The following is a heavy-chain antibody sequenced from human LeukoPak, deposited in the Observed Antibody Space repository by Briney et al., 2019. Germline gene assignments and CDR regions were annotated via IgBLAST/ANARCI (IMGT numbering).Heavy chain of an antibody. V-gene: IGHV1-8*01. Sequence: GASVKVSCKGSGYTFTNYDINWVRQATGQGLEWMGWMNPNSGYTGFAQKFQGRVSMTRNTSISTAYMELSSLRSEDTAVYYCATGDIVVVPAALFDYWGQGTLVTVSS. D-gene: IGHD2-2*01. CDR1: GYTFTNYD. J-gene: IGHJ4*02. CDR2: MNPNSGYT. CDR3: ATGDIVVVPAALFDY.